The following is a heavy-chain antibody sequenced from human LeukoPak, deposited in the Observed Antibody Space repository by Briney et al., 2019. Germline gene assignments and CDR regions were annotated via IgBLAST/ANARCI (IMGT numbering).Heavy chain of an antibody. CDR1: GFTFSSYS. CDR2: ISSSSSYI. Sequence: PGGSLRLSCAASGFTFSSYSLNWVRQAPGKGLEWVSSISSSSSYIYYADSVKGRFTISRDNAKNSLYLQMTSLRAEDTAVYYCARQDYEHLDYWGQGTLVTVSS. J-gene: IGHJ4*02. V-gene: IGHV3-21*01. CDR3: ARQDYEHLDY. D-gene: IGHD4-17*01.